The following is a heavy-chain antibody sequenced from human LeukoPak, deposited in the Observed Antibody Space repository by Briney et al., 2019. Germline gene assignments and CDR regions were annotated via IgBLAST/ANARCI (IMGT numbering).Heavy chain of an antibody. CDR2: INHSGST. D-gene: IGHD6-13*01. CDR1: GGSFSGYY. CDR3: ASGIAAAGSGRFDY. J-gene: IGHJ4*02. Sequence: SETLSLTCAVYGGSFSGYYWSWIRQPPGKGLEWIGEINHSGSTNYNPSLKSRVTISVDTSKNQFSLKLSSVTAADTAVYYCASGIAAAGSGRFDYWGQGTLVTVSS. V-gene: IGHV4-34*01.